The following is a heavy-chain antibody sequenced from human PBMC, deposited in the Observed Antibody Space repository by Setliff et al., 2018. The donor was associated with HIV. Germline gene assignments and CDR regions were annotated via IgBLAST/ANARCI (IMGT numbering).Heavy chain of an antibody. CDR2: IYHSGNT. CDR1: GGFISTGGYS. D-gene: IGHD6-13*01. Sequence: SETLSLTCTVSGGFISTGGYSWSWIRQPPGKGLEWIGYIYHSGNTYYNPSLKSRVSISVDRSKNHFSLRLSSVTAADTAVYYCARGGSRGSWYWDYWGQGTLVTGS. V-gene: IGHV4-30-2*01. J-gene: IGHJ4*02. CDR3: ARGGSRGSWYWDY.